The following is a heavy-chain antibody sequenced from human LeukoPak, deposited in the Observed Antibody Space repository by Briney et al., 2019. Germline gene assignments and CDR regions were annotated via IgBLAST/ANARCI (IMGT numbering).Heavy chain of an antibody. CDR1: GFTFSSYG. D-gene: IGHD1-26*01. J-gene: IGHJ4*02. Sequence: GGSLRLSCAASGFTFSSYGMHWVRQAPGMGLEWVAVISYDGSNKYYADSVKGRFTISRDNAKNSLYLQMNSLRAEDTAVYYCARDKQVGATYFDYWGQGTLVTVSS. CDR2: ISYDGSNK. V-gene: IGHV3-30*03. CDR3: ARDKQVGATYFDY.